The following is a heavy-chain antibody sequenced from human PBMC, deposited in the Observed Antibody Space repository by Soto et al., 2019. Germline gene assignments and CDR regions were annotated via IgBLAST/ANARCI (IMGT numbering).Heavy chain of an antibody. CDR3: AGVAEVAGTPWYFDL. J-gene: IGHJ2*01. CDR2: IIPILGIA. Sequence: QVQLVQSGAEVKKPGSSVKVSCKASGGTFSSYTISWVRQAPGQGLEWMGRIIPILGIANYAQKFQGRVTITADKSTSTAYMELSSLRSEDTAVYYCAGVAEVAGTPWYFDLWGRGTLVTVSS. D-gene: IGHD6-19*01. V-gene: IGHV1-69*02. CDR1: GGTFSSYT.